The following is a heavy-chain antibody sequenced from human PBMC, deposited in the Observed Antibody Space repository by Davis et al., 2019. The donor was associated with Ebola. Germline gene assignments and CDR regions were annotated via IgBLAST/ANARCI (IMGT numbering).Heavy chain of an antibody. J-gene: IGHJ4*02. D-gene: IGHD2-15*01. Sequence: GESLKISCAASGFTFSSYGMHWVRQAPGKGLEWVAVIWYDGSNKYYADSVKGRFTISRDNSKNTLYLQMNSLRAEDTAVYYCARQDTQYYFDYWGQGTLVTVSS. CDR3: ARQDTQYYFDY. V-gene: IGHV3-33*01. CDR1: GFTFSSYG. CDR2: IWYDGSNK.